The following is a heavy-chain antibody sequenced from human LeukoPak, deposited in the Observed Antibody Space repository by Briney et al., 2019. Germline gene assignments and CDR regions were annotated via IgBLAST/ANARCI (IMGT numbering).Heavy chain of an antibody. D-gene: IGHD5-12*01. CDR2: INHSGST. CDR1: GGSFSGYY. J-gene: IGHJ5*02. Sequence: PSETLSLTCAVYGGSFSGYYWSWIRQPPGKGLEWIGEINHSGSTNYNPSLKSRVTITVDTSKNQFSLKLSSVTAADTAVYYCARHRAISGYDWSYNWFDPWGQGTLVTVSS. CDR3: ARHRAISGYDWSYNWFDP. V-gene: IGHV4-34*01.